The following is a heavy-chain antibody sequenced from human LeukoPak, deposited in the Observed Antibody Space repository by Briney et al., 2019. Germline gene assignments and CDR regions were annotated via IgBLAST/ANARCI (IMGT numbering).Heavy chain of an antibody. CDR1: GGSFSGYY. CDR2: INHSGST. D-gene: IGHD3-3*01. Sequence: SETLSLTRAVYGGSFSGYYWSWIRQPPGKGLEWIGEINHSGSTNYNPSLKSRVTISVDTSKNQFSLKLSSVTAADTAVYYCARGLVLRFLEWSNAFDIWGQGTMVTVSS. V-gene: IGHV4-34*01. CDR3: ARGLVLRFLEWSNAFDI. J-gene: IGHJ3*02.